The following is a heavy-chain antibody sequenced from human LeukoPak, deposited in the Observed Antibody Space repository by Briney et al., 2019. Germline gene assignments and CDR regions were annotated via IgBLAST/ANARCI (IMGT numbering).Heavy chain of an antibody. Sequence: ASVKVSCKASGYTFTGYYMHWVRQAPGQGLEWMGWINPNSGGTNYAQKFQGRVTMTRDTSISTAYMELSRLRSDDTAVYYCARVAPGYYGSGSYSHYFDYWGQGTLVTVSS. CDR1: GYTFTGYY. V-gene: IGHV1-2*02. CDR3: ARVAPGYYGSGSYSHYFDY. CDR2: INPNSGGT. D-gene: IGHD3-10*01. J-gene: IGHJ4*02.